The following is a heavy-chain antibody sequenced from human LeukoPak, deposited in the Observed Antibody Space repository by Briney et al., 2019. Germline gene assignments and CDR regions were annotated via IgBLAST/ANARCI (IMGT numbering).Heavy chain of an antibody. D-gene: IGHD6-19*01. Sequence: PSETLSLTCTVSGGSISSYYWSWIRQPPGKGLEWIGYIYYSGSPNYNPSLTSRVTISEDTSKNQLSLKLGSVTAADTAVYYCARHSSGSGGAFQYWGQGTPVTVSS. V-gene: IGHV4-59*08. CDR3: ARHSSGSGGAFQY. CDR1: GGSISSYY. CDR2: IYYSGSP. J-gene: IGHJ4*02.